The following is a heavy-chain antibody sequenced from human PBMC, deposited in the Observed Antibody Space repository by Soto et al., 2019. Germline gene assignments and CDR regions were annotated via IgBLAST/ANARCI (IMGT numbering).Heavy chain of an antibody. Sequence: SETLSLTCTVSGGSISSSSYYWGWIRQPPGKGLEWIGSIYYSGSTYYNPSLKSRVTISVDTSKNQFSLKLSSVTAADTAVYYCASGVYGEYVWEFDYWGQGTLVTVSS. CDR1: GGSISSSSYY. D-gene: IGHD4-17*01. CDR2: IYYSGST. J-gene: IGHJ4*02. V-gene: IGHV4-39*01. CDR3: ASGVYGEYVWEFDY.